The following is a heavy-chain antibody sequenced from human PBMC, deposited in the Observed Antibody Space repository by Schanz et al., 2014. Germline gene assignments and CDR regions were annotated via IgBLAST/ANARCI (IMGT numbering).Heavy chain of an antibody. CDR3: AKDLGVDCGDGCFNWYFDL. V-gene: IGHV3-48*01. Sequence: EVQLVESGGGLVQPGGSLRLSCTASGFTFSSYSMNWVRQAPGKGLEWVSYVSRSTPDIYYADSVKGRFTMSRDNAKNSLFLQMNSLRAEDTAVYFCAKDLGVDCGDGCFNWYFDLWGRGTLVTVSS. D-gene: IGHD2-21*02. CDR2: VSRSTPDI. J-gene: IGHJ2*01. CDR1: GFTFSSYS.